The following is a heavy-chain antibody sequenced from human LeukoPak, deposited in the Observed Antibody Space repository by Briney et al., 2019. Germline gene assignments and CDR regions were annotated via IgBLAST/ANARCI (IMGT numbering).Heavy chain of an antibody. V-gene: IGHV4-34*01. Sequence: SETLSLTCAVYGGSFSGYYWSLIRQPPGKGLEWIGEINHSGSTNYNPSLKSRVTISVDTSKNQFSLKLSSVTAADTAVYYCARGLGDLIFGVVIQYYFDYWGQGTLVTVSS. CDR2: INHSGST. J-gene: IGHJ4*02. CDR1: GGSFSGYY. D-gene: IGHD3-3*01. CDR3: ARGLGDLIFGVVIQYYFDY.